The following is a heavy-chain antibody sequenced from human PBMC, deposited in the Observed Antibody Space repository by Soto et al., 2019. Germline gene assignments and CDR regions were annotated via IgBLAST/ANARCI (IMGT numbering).Heavy chain of an antibody. V-gene: IGHV3-30-3*01. Sequence: GSLRLSCAAAGLNLSNNAMHWVRQAPGKGLEWVTIISSDGNKDYADSVMGRFTISRDNSKNTLFLQMNSLRSEDTAVYYWARGRYGGYGDFDYWGQGTLVNVSS. D-gene: IGHD5-12*01. J-gene: IGHJ4*02. CDR2: ISSDGNK. CDR3: ARGRYGGYGDFDY. CDR1: GLNLSNNA.